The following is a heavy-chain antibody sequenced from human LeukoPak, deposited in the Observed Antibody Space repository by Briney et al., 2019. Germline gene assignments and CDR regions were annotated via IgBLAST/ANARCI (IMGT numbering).Heavy chain of an antibody. D-gene: IGHD3-16*01. CDR3: AKDGAPNAGYMDV. V-gene: IGHV3-23*01. Sequence: GGSLTLSCAASGFTFNSYTMGWVSLAPGKGLEWVSSVGGAGGDTWYADSVKGPFTISTDNSKHPLYLQMDSPRAEDTALYYCAKDGAPNAGYMDVWGKGTTVTVSS. CDR1: GFTFNSYT. CDR2: VGGAGGDT. J-gene: IGHJ6*03.